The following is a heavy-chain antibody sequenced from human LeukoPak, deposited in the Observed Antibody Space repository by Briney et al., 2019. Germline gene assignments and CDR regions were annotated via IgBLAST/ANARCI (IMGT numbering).Heavy chain of an antibody. Sequence: PGGSLRLSCAASGFTFSSYAMSWVRQAPGKGLEWVSVIYSCNNTCYADSVKGRFTISRDNAKNSLYLQMNSLRAEDTAVYYCARDRDPGYNDSSGYRRVNAFDIWGQGTMVTVSS. CDR1: GFTFSSYA. CDR3: ARDRDPGYNDSSGYRRVNAFDI. CDR2: IYSCNNT. D-gene: IGHD3-22*01. J-gene: IGHJ3*02. V-gene: IGHV3-66*01.